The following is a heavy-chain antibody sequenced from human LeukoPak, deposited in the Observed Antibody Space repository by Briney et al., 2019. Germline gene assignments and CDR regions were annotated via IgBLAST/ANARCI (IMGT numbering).Heavy chain of an antibody. Sequence: SETLSLTCTVSGDSISSGTYYWGWIRQPPGKGLEWIGNIYYNGGTYYSPSLKSRVTISVDTSKNQFSLKLSSVTAADTAVYYCARRNWGSDAFDIWGQGTMVTVSS. CDR2: IYYNGGT. V-gene: IGHV4-39*07. D-gene: IGHD7-27*01. J-gene: IGHJ3*02. CDR1: GDSISSGTYY. CDR3: ARRNWGSDAFDI.